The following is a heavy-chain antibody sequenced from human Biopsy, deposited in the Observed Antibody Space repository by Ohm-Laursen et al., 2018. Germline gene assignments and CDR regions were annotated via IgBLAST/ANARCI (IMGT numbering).Heavy chain of an antibody. CDR2: INCKTGAT. V-gene: IGHV1-2*02. Sequence: SVKVSCKASSYTFTDYNIHWMRQAPGQGLKWLGYINCKTGATNYAQKFQGTVTMTRDTSISTAYLVLGSLRSADTAIYYCARDPLNGHKHFDYWGQGSLVTVSS. D-gene: IGHD2-8*01. J-gene: IGHJ4*02. CDR1: SYTFTDYN. CDR3: ARDPLNGHKHFDY.